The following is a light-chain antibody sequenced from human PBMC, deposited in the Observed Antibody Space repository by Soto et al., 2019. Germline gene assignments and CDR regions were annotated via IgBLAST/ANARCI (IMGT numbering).Light chain of an antibody. CDR1: QSISSN. V-gene: IGKV3-15*01. J-gene: IGKJ5*01. CDR2: GAS. CDR3: QQYNTWPPIT. Sequence: EIIMTQSPATLSVSPVERATLSCMASQSISSNLAWYQQKPGQAPRLLIYGASTRATGIPARFSGSGSGTDFTLTISSLQSEDFAVYYCQQYNTWPPITFGQGTRLEIK.